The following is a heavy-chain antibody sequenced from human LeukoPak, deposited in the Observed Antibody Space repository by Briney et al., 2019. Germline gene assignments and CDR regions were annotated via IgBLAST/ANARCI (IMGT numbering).Heavy chain of an antibody. Sequence: ASVKVSCKASGYTLSNYGVNWVRQAPGQGLEWMGWISIYNGNTSYAQILQGRVTMTTDTSTSTVYMELRSLRSDDTAVYYCASNPRGDSWTFDYLGQGTLVTVSS. CDR1: GYTLSNYG. V-gene: IGHV1-18*04. CDR3: ASNPRGDSWTFDY. CDR2: ISIYNGNT. J-gene: IGHJ4*02. D-gene: IGHD2-21*02.